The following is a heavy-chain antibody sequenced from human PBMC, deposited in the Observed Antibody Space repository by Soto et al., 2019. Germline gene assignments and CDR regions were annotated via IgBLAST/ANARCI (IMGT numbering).Heavy chain of an antibody. CDR1: GFSLTTSGVG. Sequence: QITLKESGPTLVKPTQPLTLTCTFSGFSLTTSGVGVGWIRQPPGKGMEWLALIYWDDEKPYTPSLESRLTITKDTSKNQVDLTVTNMNPADKGTYYCAHRLYASSDAAWDILGQGTMVYVSS. D-gene: IGHD6-6*01. CDR3: AHRLYASSDAAWDI. V-gene: IGHV2-5*02. J-gene: IGHJ3*02. CDR2: IYWDDEK.